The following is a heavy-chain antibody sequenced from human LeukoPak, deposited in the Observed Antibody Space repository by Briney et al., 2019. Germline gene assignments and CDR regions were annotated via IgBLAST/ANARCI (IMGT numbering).Heavy chain of an antibody. CDR2: ISGSGGST. Sequence: PGGSLRLSCAASGFTFSSYAMSWVRQAPGKGLEWVSAISGSGGSTYYADSVKGRFTISRDNSKNTLYLQMNSLRAEDTAVYYCAKEGSYYGSGSLSGDFDYWGQGTLVTVSS. CDR1: GFTFSSYA. J-gene: IGHJ4*02. D-gene: IGHD3-10*01. CDR3: AKEGSYYGSGSLSGDFDY. V-gene: IGHV3-23*01.